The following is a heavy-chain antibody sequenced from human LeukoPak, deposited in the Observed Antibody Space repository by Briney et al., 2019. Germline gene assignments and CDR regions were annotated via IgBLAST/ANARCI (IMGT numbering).Heavy chain of an antibody. D-gene: IGHD6-19*01. CDR3: AGWLVGVTDF. V-gene: IGHV3-23*01. J-gene: IGHJ4*02. CDR1: GVTLRSYA. CDR2: IDGSGYST. Sequence: PGGSLRLSCAASGVTLRSYAMSWVRRAPGKGLEWVSSIDGSGYSTYYADSVKGRFTISRDNSKNILYLQMDSLRAEDTSVYYCAGWLVGVTDFWGQGTLVTVSS.